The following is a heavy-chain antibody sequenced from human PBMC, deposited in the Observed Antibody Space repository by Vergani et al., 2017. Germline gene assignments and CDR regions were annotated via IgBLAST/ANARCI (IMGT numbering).Heavy chain of an antibody. D-gene: IGHD3-16*01. J-gene: IGHJ4*02. Sequence: QVQLVESGGGVVQRGGSLRISCATSGFTLSNYDMQWIRQGPGKGLEFVAFIQFDGNNQYYADSVKGRLTLSRDFSKNTLYLQMNSMRTDDTATYYCAKHFRGWGIDYWGQGTQVIVSS. CDR1: GFTLSNYD. CDR3: AKHFRGWGIDY. V-gene: IGHV3-30*02. CDR2: IQFDGNNQ.